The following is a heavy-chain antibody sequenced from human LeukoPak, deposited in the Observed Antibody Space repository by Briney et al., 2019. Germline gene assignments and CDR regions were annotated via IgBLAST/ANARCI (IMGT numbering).Heavy chain of an antibody. D-gene: IGHD5-12*01. V-gene: IGHV1-2*02. Sequence: GAPGEVSCKASGYTFTGYYIHWVRQAPGHGLEWMGWINRKRGGTNYAQKFQGRVTMTRDTSISSAYMELSRLRSDDTAVYYCASVTLSAYDGDYRGQGTLVTVSS. J-gene: IGHJ4*02. CDR2: INRKRGGT. CDR3: ASVTLSAYDGDY. CDR1: GYTFTGYY.